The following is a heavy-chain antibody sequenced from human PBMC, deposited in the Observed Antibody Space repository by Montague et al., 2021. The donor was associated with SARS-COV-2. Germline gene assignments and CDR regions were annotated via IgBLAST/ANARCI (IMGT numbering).Heavy chain of an antibody. CDR2: IWYDGSNK. J-gene: IGHJ4*02. CDR3: ARDAYGSGSYYFDC. D-gene: IGHD3-10*01. V-gene: IGHV3-33*01. CDR1: GFTFSSYG. Sequence: SLRLSCAASGFTFSSYGMHWVRQAPGKGLEWVAVIWYDGSNKYYADSVKGRFTISRDNSKNTLYLQMNSLRAEDTAVYYCARDAYGSGSYYFDCWGQGTLVTVSS.